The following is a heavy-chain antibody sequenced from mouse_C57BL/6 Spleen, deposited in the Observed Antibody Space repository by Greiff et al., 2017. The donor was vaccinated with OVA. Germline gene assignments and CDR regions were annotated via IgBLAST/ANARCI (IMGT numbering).Heavy chain of an antibody. V-gene: IGHV5-17*01. CDR1: GFTFSDYG. J-gene: IGHJ2*01. CDR2: ISSGSSTI. CDR3: ARQSYGGYFDY. D-gene: IGHD2-12*01. Sequence: EVKVEESGGGLVKPGGSLKLSCAASGFTFSDYGMHWVRQAPEQGLEWVAYISSGSSTIYYADTVKGRFTISRDNAKNTLFLQMTSLRSEETAMYYGARQSYGGYFDYWGQGTTLTVSS.